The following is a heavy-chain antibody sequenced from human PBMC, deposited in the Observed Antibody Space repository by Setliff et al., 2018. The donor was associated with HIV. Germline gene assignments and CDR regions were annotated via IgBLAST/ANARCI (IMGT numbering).Heavy chain of an antibody. Sequence: SETLSLTCTVSGGSISGHYWSWIRQPPGKGLEWIGYIFYTGNTNYNPSLKSRVTISVDTSKNQFFLKLSSVTAADTAVYYCVRGYCSSTTCYDDYYYMDVWGKGSTVT. J-gene: IGHJ6*03. CDR2: IFYTGNT. V-gene: IGHV4-59*11. D-gene: IGHD2-2*01. CDR3: VRGYCSSTTCYDDYYYMDV. CDR1: GGSISGHY.